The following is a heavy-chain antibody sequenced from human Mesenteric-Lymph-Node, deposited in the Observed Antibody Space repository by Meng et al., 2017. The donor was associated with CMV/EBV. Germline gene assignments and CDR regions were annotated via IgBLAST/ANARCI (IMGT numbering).Heavy chain of an antibody. V-gene: IGHV3-11*04. Sequence: GESLKISCAISGYTVSGSYMSWVRQAPGKGLEWVSYISSSGSTIYYADSVKGRFTISRDNAKNSLYLQMNSLRAEDTAVYYCARALRGRRITIFPWGQGTLVTVSS. CDR3: ARALRGRRITIFP. CDR2: ISSSGSTI. D-gene: IGHD3-3*01. J-gene: IGHJ5*02. CDR1: GYTVSGSY.